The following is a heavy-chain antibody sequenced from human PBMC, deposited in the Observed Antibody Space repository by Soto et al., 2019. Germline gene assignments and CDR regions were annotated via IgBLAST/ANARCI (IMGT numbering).Heavy chain of an antibody. CDR1: GFTFDDYG. J-gene: IGHJ5*02. D-gene: IGHD2-15*01. Sequence: PGGSLRLSSAASGFTFDDYGMSWVRQAPGKGLEWVSGINWNGGSTGYADSVKGRFTISRDNAKNSLYLQMNSLRAEDTALYHCAREIMGYCSGGSCYSGGFDPWGQGTLVTVSS. CDR3: AREIMGYCSGGSCYSGGFDP. V-gene: IGHV3-20*01. CDR2: INWNGGST.